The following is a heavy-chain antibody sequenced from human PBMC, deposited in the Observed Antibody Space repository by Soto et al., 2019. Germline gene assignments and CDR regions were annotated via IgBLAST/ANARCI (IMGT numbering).Heavy chain of an antibody. V-gene: IGHV4-59*01. CDR2: IYYSGST. CDR3: ARDRAAGGNSEWFFDL. Sequence: QVQLQESGPGLVKPSETLSLTCTVSGGSISSYYWSWIRQPPGRGLEWSGYIYYSGSTNYNPSLKRRVTISVDPSRNQCALQLSSVTAADTAVYYCARDRAAGGNSEWFFDLWGRGTLVTVSS. CDR1: GGSISSYY. D-gene: IGHD2-21*02. J-gene: IGHJ2*01.